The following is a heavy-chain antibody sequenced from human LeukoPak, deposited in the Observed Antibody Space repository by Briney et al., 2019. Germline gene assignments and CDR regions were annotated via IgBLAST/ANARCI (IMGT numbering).Heavy chain of an antibody. CDR2: IYYSGST. J-gene: IGHJ4*02. D-gene: IGHD6-13*01. CDR1: GGSITSYY. CDR3: ARADSSSWFD. Sequence: SETLSLTCTVSGGSITSYYWSWIRQPPGKGLEWIGYIYYSGSTNYNPSLKSRVTISLDASKNQFSLKLSSVTAADTAVCYCARADSSSWFDWGQGTLVTVSS. V-gene: IGHV4-59*01.